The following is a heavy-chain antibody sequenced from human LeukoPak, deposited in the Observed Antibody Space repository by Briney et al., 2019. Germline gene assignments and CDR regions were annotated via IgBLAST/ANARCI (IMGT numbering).Heavy chain of an antibody. D-gene: IGHD3-3*02. CDR3: ARVGDHFHWNLDL. CDR1: GFTASTYY. Sequence: PGGSLRLSCAASGFTASTYYMNWVRQAPGKGLEWVSIIYSGGTTYYADSVEGRFTISRDTSKNTLSLQMNSLRAEDTAVYFCARVGDHFHWNLDLWGRGTLVTVSS. J-gene: IGHJ2*01. V-gene: IGHV3-53*01. CDR2: IYSGGTT.